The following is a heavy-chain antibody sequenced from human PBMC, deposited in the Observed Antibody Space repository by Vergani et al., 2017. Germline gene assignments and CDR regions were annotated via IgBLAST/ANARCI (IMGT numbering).Heavy chain of an antibody. D-gene: IGHD2-2*01. CDR2: INHSGCT. J-gene: IGHJ6*03. Sequence: QVQLQPWGPGLLKPSETLSLTCAVYGGSFSGYYWSWIRQPPGTGLAWIGEINHSGCTNYNPSLKSRVTISVDTSKNQFSLKLSSVTDADTAVYYCARGKGRCWSSTSCRGYYYYYMDVWGKGTTVTVSS. CDR1: GGSFSGYY. CDR3: ARGKGRCWSSTSCRGYYYYYMDV. V-gene: IGHV4-34*01.